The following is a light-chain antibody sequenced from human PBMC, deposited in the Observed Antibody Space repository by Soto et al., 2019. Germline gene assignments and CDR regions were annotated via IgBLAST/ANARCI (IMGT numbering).Light chain of an antibody. CDR3: QQRSNWPPVT. CDR1: QSINRH. CDR2: DAS. J-gene: IGKJ4*01. V-gene: IGKV3-11*01. Sequence: ERVMTQSPATLSVSPGERATLSCRASQSINRHLAWYRQKPGQAPRLLIYDASNRATGIPARFSGSGSGTDFTLTISSLEPEDFGVYYCQQRSNWPPVTFGGGTKVDI.